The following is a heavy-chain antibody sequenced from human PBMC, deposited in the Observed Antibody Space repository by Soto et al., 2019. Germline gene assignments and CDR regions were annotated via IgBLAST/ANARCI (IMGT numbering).Heavy chain of an antibody. D-gene: IGHD2-15*01. J-gene: IGHJ4*02. CDR1: GFTFSSYG. CDR2: ISYDGSNK. V-gene: IGHV3-30*18. Sequence: PGGSLRLSCAASGFTFSSYGMHWVRQAPGKGLEWVAVISYDGSNKYYADSVKGRFTISRDNSKNMLYLQMNSLRAEDTAVYYCAKDLTVGYCSGGSCYFDYWGQGTLVTVSS. CDR3: AKDLTVGYCSGGSCYFDY.